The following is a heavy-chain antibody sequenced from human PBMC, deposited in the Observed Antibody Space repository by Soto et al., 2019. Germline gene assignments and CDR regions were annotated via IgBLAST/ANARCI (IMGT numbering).Heavy chain of an antibody. CDR2: IKQDGTEI. CDR3: ARIGYSSSSFDY. V-gene: IGHV3-7*05. D-gene: IGHD6-6*01. Sequence: GGSLRLSCAASGFTFSVYWMSWVRQAPGKGLEWVANIKQDGTEIDQVGSLKGRFTISRDNAKNSVYLQMNSLRVEDTAVYYCARIGYSSSSFDYWGRGTLVTVSS. CDR1: GFTFSVYW. J-gene: IGHJ4*02.